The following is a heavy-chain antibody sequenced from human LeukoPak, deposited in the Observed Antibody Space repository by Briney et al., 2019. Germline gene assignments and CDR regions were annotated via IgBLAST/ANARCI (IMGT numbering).Heavy chain of an antibody. CDR3: AKSIPKLLWFGELLFDY. J-gene: IGHJ4*02. D-gene: IGHD3-10*01. CDR1: GFTFSSYA. V-gene: IGHV3-23*01. CDR2: ISGSGGST. Sequence: PGGSLRLSCAASGFTFSSYAMSWVRQPPGKGLEWVSAISGSGGSTYYADSVKGRFTISRDNSKNTLYLQMNSLRAEDTAVYYCAKSIPKLLWFGELLFDYWGQGTLVTVSS.